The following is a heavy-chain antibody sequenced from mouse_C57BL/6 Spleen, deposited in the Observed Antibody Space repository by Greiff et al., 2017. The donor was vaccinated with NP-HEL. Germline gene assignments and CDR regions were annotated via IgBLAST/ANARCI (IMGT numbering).Heavy chain of an antibody. Sequence: VKLQQPGAELVKPGASVKLSCKASGYTFTSYWMQWVKQRPGQGLEWIGEIDPSDSYTNYNQKFKGKATLTVDTSSSTAYMQLSSLTSEDSAVYYCARTQYYAMDYWGQGTSVTVSS. CDR3: ARTQYYAMDY. J-gene: IGHJ4*01. CDR2: IDPSDSYT. V-gene: IGHV1-50*01. CDR1: GYTFTSYW.